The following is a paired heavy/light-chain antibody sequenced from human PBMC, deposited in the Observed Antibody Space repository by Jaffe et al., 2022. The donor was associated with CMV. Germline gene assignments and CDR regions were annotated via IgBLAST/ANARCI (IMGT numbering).Heavy chain of an antibody. J-gene: IGHJ4*02. V-gene: IGHV3-21*01. CDR3: ARGPLGVATFSFADY. CDR2: ISRSSSYR. CDR1: GFTFSSYG. Sequence: EVQLVESGGGLVKPGGSLRLSCAASGFTFSSYGMNWVRQAPGKGLEWVSCISRSSSYRYYADSVKGRFTISRDNAKNSLYLQMNSLRAEDTAVYYCARGPLGVATFSFADYWGQGTLVTVSS. D-gene: IGHD5-12*01.
Light chain of an antibody. Sequence: DIQMTQSPSSLSASVGDRVTITCQASQDISNYLNWYQQKPGKAPKLLIYDASNLETGVPSRFSGSGSGTDFTFTISSLQPEDIATYYCQQYDYLPPYTFGQGTKLEIK. CDR3: QQYDYLPPYT. CDR2: DAS. V-gene: IGKV1-33*01. CDR1: QDISNY. J-gene: IGKJ2*01.